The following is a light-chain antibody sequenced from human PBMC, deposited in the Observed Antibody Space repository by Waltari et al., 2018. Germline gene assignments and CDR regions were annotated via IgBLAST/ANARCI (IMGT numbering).Light chain of an antibody. V-gene: IGLV2-11*01. CDR1: SSDVGAYNH. CDR2: GVC. CDR3: CSYACTYTVRV. Sequence: QYALTQPRSVSGSPGQSVTISCTGTSSDVGAYNHVYWYQQHPGKAPKLMIYGVCKRPSGVPGRFAVAKSGNTASLTIHGLQAEDEGDYYCCSYACTYTVRVFGGGTKVTFL. J-gene: IGLJ3*02.